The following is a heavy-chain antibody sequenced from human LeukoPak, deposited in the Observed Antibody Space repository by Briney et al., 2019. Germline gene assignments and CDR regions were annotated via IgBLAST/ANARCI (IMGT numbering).Heavy chain of an antibody. Sequence: GGSLRLSCAASGFTFSSYWMSWVRQAPGKGLEWVANIKQDGSEKYYVDSVKGRFTISRDNAKNSLYLQMNSLRAEDTAVYYCARRPPLRYFDWAPFGWGQGTLVTVSS. CDR2: IKQDGSEK. V-gene: IGHV3-7*01. J-gene: IGHJ4*02. CDR1: GFTFSSYW. D-gene: IGHD3-9*01. CDR3: ARRPPLRYFDWAPFG.